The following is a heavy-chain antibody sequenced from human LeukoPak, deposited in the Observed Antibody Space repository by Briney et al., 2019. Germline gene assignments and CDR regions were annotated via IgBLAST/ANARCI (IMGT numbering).Heavy chain of an antibody. J-gene: IGHJ4*02. V-gene: IGHV1-46*01. Sequence: ASVKVSCKASGYTFTSYYMHRVRQAPGQGLEWMGIINPSGGSTSYAQKFQGRVTMTRDTSTSTVYMELSSLRSEDTAVYYCAREGGIAAAEGLSGFDYWGQGTLVTVSS. CDR1: GYTFTSYY. CDR2: INPSGGST. CDR3: AREGGIAAAEGLSGFDY. D-gene: IGHD6-13*01.